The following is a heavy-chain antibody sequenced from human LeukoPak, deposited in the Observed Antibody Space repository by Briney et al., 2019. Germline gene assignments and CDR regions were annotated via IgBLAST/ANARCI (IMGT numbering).Heavy chain of an antibody. CDR2: INPNSGGT. Sequence: ASVKVSCTASGYTFTGYYIHWVRQAPGQGLEWMGRINPNSGGTNYAQKLQGRVTMTTDTSTSTAYMELRSLRSDDTAVYYCARVSSLGVRDPRIAVAGTGGGHWFDPWGQGTLVTVSS. CDR3: ARVSSLGVRDPRIAVAGTGGGHWFDP. CDR1: GYTFTGYY. J-gene: IGHJ5*02. V-gene: IGHV1-2*06. D-gene: IGHD6-19*01.